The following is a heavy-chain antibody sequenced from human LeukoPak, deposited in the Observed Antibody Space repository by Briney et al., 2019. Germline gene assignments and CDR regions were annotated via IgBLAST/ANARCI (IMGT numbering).Heavy chain of an antibody. CDR2: ISSGGSTI. D-gene: IGHD6-13*01. V-gene: IGHV3-11*04. Sequence: GGSLRLSCAASGFIFSDYYMSWIRQAPGKGLEWLSFISSGGSTIYYADSVKGRFTISRDNAQNSLYLQMNSLRAEDTAVYYCARDQGGSSWSRGWFDPCGPGTLVIVSS. CDR3: ARDQGGSSWSRGWFDP. CDR1: GFIFSDYY. J-gene: IGHJ5*02.